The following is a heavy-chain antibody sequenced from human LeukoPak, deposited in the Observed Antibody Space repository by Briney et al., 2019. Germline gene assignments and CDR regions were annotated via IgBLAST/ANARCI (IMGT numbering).Heavy chain of an antibody. V-gene: IGHV1-8*02. CDR1: GGTFSSYA. CDR3: ARAQWLPLDY. J-gene: IGHJ4*02. Sequence: ASVKVSCKASGGTFSSYAINWVRQATGQGLEWMGWMNPNSDNTGYAQKFQGRVTMTRNTSISTAYMELSSLRSEDTAVYYCARAQWLPLDYWGQGTLVTVSS. CDR2: MNPNSDNT. D-gene: IGHD6-19*01.